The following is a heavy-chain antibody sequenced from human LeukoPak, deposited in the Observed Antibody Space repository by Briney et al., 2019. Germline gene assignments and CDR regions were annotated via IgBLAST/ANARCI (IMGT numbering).Heavy chain of an antibody. CDR3: ATARYISGWQLFDY. Sequence: GESLQISCKGSGFSFSDYWIGWVRQMPGKGLEWMGIIYPSDSDTRYSPSFQGQVTISADKSISTAYLQWSSLRASDTAMYYCATARYISGWQLFDYWGQGTLVTVSS. CDR2: IYPSDSDT. CDR1: GFSFSDYW. J-gene: IGHJ4*02. V-gene: IGHV5-51*01. D-gene: IGHD6-19*01.